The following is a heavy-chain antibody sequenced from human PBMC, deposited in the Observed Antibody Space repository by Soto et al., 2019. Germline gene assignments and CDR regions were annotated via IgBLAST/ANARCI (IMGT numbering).Heavy chain of an antibody. CDR3: AREGASGSHIGY. Sequence: QVQLVQSGAEVKKPGSSVKVSCKASGGTFSSYAISWVRQAPGQGLEWMGGIIPIFGTANYAQKFQGRVTIAADESTSTAYMELSSLRSEDTAVYSCAREGASGSHIGYWGQGTLVTVSS. CDR1: GGTFSSYA. J-gene: IGHJ4*02. V-gene: IGHV1-69*01. D-gene: IGHD3-22*01. CDR2: IIPIFGTA.